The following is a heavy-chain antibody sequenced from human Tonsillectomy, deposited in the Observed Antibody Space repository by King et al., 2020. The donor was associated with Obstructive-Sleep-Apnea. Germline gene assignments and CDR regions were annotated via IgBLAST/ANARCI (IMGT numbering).Heavy chain of an antibody. D-gene: IGHD3-9*01. J-gene: IGHJ4*02. CDR1: GVSVSTYY. CDR3: ARYNYEILTGYSLPSDY. Sequence: QVQLQESGPGLVKPSETLSLTCTVSGVSVSTYYWSWIRQPPGKGLEWIGYVYNSGSTNYNPSLKSRVTISVDTSKNQFSLKLSSVTAADTAVYYCARYNYEILTGYSLPSDYWGQGPLVTVSS. CDR2: VYNSGST. V-gene: IGHV4-59*02.